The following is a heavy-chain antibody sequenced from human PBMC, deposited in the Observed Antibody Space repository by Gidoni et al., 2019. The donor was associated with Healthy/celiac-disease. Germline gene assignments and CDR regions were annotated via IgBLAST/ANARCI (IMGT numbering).Heavy chain of an antibody. D-gene: IGHD5-12*01. CDR1: GCSISRGGYY. V-gene: IGHV4-31*03. CDR2: IYYSGST. CDR3: ARDNSGYDAPFGY. J-gene: IGHJ4*02. Sequence: QLQLPESGTGLMKPSQTLSLTCTLAGCSISRGGYYWSWIRQHPGMGLEWIGYIYYSGSTYYNPSLKSRVTISVDTSKNQFSLKLSSVTAADTAVYYCARDNSGYDAPFGYWGQGTLVTVSS.